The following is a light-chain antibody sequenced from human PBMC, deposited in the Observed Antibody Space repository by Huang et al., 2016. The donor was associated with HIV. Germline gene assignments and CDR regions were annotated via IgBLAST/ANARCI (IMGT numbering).Light chain of an antibody. CDR2: AAS. V-gene: IGKV1-39*01. CDR1: QNINTY. CDR3: QQSYSTPLT. J-gene: IGKJ1*01. Sequence: DIQMTQSPSSLSATAGNRVTITGRASQNINTYLNWYQQNPGEAPKRLIYAASNLQSGVPSRCSGSGSGTDFTLTISSVQPEDFAMYFCQQSYSTPLTFGQGTKVEIK.